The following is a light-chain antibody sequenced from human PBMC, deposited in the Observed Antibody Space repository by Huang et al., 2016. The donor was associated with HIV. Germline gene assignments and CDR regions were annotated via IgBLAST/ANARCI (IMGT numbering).Light chain of an antibody. J-gene: IGKJ2*01. CDR1: QSVSSNC. V-gene: IGKV3-20*01. CDR2: GAS. CDR3: QHYDSSPPKYT. Sequence: EIVLTQSPGTLSLSPGERATLSCRASQSVSSNCLAWYQQNPGQAPRLLVYGASNRATGSPDRFSGSGSGTDFTLTISRLEPEDFAVYYCQHYDSSPPKYTFGQGTKLDIK.